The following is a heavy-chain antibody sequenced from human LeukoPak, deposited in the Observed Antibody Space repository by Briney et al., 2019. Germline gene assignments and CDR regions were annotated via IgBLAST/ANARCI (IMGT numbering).Heavy chain of an antibody. V-gene: IGHV3-23*01. CDR2: ISGSGGST. D-gene: IGHD3-10*01. J-gene: IGHJ4*02. Sequence: AGGSLRLSCAVSGFTFSDYAMNWVRQAPGKGLEWVSGISGSGGSTYYADSVKGRFTISRDNSKNTLYLQMSSLRAEDTAVYYCAKDQSSGNYGTRSFDYWGQGTLVTVSS. CDR3: AKDQSSGNYGTRSFDY. CDR1: GFTFSDYA.